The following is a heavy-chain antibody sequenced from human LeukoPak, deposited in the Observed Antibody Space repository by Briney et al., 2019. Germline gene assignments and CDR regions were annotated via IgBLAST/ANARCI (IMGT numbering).Heavy chain of an antibody. CDR2: INHNGST. CDR1: GGSFSGYY. Sequence: SETLSLTCAVYGGSFSGYYWSWIRQPPGKGLEWIGEINHNGSTNYNPSLKSRVTISVDTSKNQFSLKLSSVTAADTAVYYCARAVGTSRNFFDYWGQGTLVTVSS. D-gene: IGHD4-23*01. V-gene: IGHV4-34*01. J-gene: IGHJ4*02. CDR3: ARAVGTSRNFFDY.